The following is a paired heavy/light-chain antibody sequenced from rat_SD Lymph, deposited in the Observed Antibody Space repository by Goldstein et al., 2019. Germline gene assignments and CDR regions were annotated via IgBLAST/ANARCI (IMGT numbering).Heavy chain of an antibody. CDR2: IDPEYGST. CDR3: AREGYNNYGVDY. D-gene: IGHD1-10*01. CDR1: GYTFTDYV. V-gene: IGHV1-13*01. Sequence: EVQLQQSGPEVGRPGSSVKISCKASGYTFTDYVMNWVKQSPGQGLEWIGWIDPEYGSTDYAEKFKKKATLTADTSSNTAYIQLSSLTSEDTATYFCAREGYNNYGVDYWGQGVMVTVSS. J-gene: IGHJ2*01.
Light chain of an antibody. CDR3: LQSTHFPYT. Sequence: DVLMTQTPVSLPVSLGGQVSISCRSSQSLVHSDGNTYLHWYLQKPGQSPQLLIYRVSNRFSGVPDRFSGSGSGTDFTLKISRVEPEDLGVYYCLQSTHFPYTFGAGTKLELK. V-gene: IGKV1S22*01. CDR1: QSLVHSDGNTY. CDR2: RVS. J-gene: IGKJ2-3*01.